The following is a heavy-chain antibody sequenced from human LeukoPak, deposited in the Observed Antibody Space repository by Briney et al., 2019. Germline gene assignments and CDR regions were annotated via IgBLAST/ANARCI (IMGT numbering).Heavy chain of an antibody. CDR1: GGSISSYY. J-gene: IGHJ6*02. CDR2: IYYSGST. D-gene: IGHD1-26*01. V-gene: IGHV4-59*01. Sequence: PSETLSLTCTVSGGSISSYYWSWIRQPPGKGLEWIGYIYYSGSTNYNPSLKSRVTISVDTSKNQFSLKLSSVTAADTAVYYCARDMSRSAPMVPRELVYYGMDVWGQGTTVTVSS. CDR3: ARDMSRSAPMVPRELVYYGMDV.